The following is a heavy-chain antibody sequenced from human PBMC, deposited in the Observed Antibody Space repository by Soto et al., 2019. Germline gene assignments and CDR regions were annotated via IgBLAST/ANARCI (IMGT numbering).Heavy chain of an antibody. V-gene: IGHV1-18*01. D-gene: IGHD2-8*01. CDR2: ISAYNGNT. J-gene: IGHJ4*02. CDR1: GYIFSSYG. Sequence: GASVKVSCKASGYIFSSYGISWMRQAPGQGLEWMGWISAYNGNTNYAQKFQDRVTLTTDTSTTTAHMELRNLRSDETAVYYCARDVYEILGRVVRRLDSWGQGTLVTVSS. CDR3: ARDVYEILGRVVRRLDS.